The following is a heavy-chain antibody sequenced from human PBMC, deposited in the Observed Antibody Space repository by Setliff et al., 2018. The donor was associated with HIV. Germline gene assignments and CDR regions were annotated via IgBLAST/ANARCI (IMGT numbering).Heavy chain of an antibody. D-gene: IGHD6-19*01. J-gene: IGHJ5*02. CDR3: TRSSSDWIQVRFDP. V-gene: IGHV1-46*01. Sequence: ASVKVSCKASNYSFSNYGISWVRQAPGQGLEWMGVITPNGGSANYAQKFQGRVTMTSDTSTSTVYMELRNLRSDDTAVYFCTRSSSDWIQVRFDPWGQGTLVTVSS. CDR1: NYSFSNYG. CDR2: ITPNGGSA.